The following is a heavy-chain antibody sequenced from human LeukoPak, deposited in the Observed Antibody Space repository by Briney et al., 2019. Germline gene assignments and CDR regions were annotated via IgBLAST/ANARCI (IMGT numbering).Heavy chain of an antibody. D-gene: IGHD4-17*01. J-gene: IGHJ4*02. CDR1: GFTVSSNY. CDR3: ANPARDFADSGAITW. Sequence: GSLRLSCAASGFTVSSNYMSWVRQPPGKGLEWIGEINHSGITNYNPSLKSRVTISADTSKNQFSLKLTSVTAADTAVYYCANPARDFADSGAITWWGQGTLVTVSS. CDR2: INHSGIT. V-gene: IGHV4-34*08.